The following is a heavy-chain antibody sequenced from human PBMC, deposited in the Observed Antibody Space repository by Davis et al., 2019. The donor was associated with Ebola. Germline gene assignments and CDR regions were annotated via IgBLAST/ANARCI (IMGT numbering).Heavy chain of an antibody. D-gene: IGHD4-17*01. J-gene: IGHJ4*02. Sequence: GESLKISCAASGFTVSSNYMSWVRQAPGKGLEWVSAISGSGGSTYYADSVKGRFTISRDNSKNTLYLQMNSLRAEDTAVYYCAKDVGYDYDPHFDYWGQGTLVTVSS. CDR3: AKDVGYDYDPHFDY. CDR2: ISGSGGST. CDR1: GFTVSSNY. V-gene: IGHV3-23*01.